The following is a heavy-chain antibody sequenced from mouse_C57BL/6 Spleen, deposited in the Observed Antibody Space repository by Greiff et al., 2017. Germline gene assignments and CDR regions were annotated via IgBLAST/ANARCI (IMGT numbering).Heavy chain of an antibody. Sequence: VKQSCKASGYTFTSYWMHWVKQRPGQGLEWIGEIDPSDSYTNYNQKFKGKSTLTVDKSSSTAYMQLSSLTSEDSAVYYCARGRGFAYWGQGTLVTVSA. CDR2: IDPSDSYT. J-gene: IGHJ3*01. CDR1: GYTFTSYW. CDR3: ARGRGFAY. V-gene: IGHV1-69*01.